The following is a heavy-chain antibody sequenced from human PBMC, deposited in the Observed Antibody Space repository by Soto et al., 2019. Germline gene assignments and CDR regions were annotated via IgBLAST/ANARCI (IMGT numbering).Heavy chain of an antibody. J-gene: IGHJ6*03. CDR1: GFTFSSSS. CDR3: ARDLVVATIDDYYYYMDV. CDR2: ITSSSGTI. D-gene: IGHD5-12*01. Sequence: EVQLVESGGSLIQPGGPLRLSCAASGFTFSSSSMNWVRQTPGKGLEWVSSITSSSGTIFYADSVKGRFTISGDKAMNSVFLQMNSLRAEDTAVYYCARDLVVATIDDYYYYMDVWGKGTPVTVSS. V-gene: IGHV3-48*01.